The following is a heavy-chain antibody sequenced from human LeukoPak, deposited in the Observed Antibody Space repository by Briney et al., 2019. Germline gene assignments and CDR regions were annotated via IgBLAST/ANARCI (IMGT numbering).Heavy chain of an antibody. D-gene: IGHD3-16*01. V-gene: IGHV4-39*07. J-gene: IGHJ6*03. CDR2: IYYSGST. CDR1: GGSISSSSYY. CDR3: ARETPDYDYVWGRRGNMDV. Sequence: SETLSLTCTVSGGSISSSSYYWGWIRQPPGKGLEWIGSIYYSGSTYYNPSLKSRVTISVDTSKNQFSLKLSSVTAADTAVYYCARETPDYDYVWGRRGNMDVWGKGTTVTISS.